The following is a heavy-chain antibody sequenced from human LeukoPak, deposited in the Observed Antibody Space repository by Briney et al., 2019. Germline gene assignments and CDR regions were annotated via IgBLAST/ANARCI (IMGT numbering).Heavy chain of an antibody. Sequence: SETLSLTCTVSGGSISTYYWSWIRQPPGKGLEWIGYIYYSGSTNYNPSLKSRVTMSVDTSKNQFSLKLSSVTAADTAVYYCARVSPQYYDFWSGYLFDYWGQGTLVTVSS. CDR3: ARVSPQYYDFWSGYLFDY. D-gene: IGHD3-3*01. V-gene: IGHV4-59*12. CDR2: IYYSGST. J-gene: IGHJ4*02. CDR1: GGSISTYY.